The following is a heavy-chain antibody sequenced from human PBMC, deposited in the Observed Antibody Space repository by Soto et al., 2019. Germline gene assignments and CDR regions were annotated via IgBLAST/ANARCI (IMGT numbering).Heavy chain of an antibody. J-gene: IGHJ6*02. V-gene: IGHV4-31*03. D-gene: IGHD3-22*01. CDR3: ASISSGYYFELDV. Sequence: PSETLSLTCTVSGGSTSSGGYYWSWIRQHPGKGLEWIGYIYYGGSTYYNPSLKSRVTISVDTSKNQFSLKLSSVTAADTAVYYCASISSGYYFELDVWGQGTTVTVYS. CDR2: IYYGGST. CDR1: GGSTSSGGYY.